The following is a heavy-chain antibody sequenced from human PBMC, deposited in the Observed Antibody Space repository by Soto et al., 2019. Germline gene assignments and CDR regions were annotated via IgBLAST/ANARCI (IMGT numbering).Heavy chain of an antibody. Sequence: QVQLQQWGAGLLKPSETLSLTCAISGGSFSGYYWSWIRQPPGKGLEWIGETNHDGITNYNPSLKSRVTISLDTSKYQFSLKLTSVTAADTAVYYCAGRYCTGGSCYRPWGQGTLVTVSS. CDR2: TNHDGIT. J-gene: IGHJ4*02. CDR1: GGSFSGYY. V-gene: IGHV4-34*01. D-gene: IGHD2-15*01. CDR3: AGRYCTGGSCYRP.